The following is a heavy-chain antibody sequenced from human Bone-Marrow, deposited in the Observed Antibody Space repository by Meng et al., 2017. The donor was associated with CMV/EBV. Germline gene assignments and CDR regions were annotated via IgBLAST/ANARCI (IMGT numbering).Heavy chain of an antibody. CDR1: GYTFTSYY. V-gene: IGHV1-2*02. J-gene: IGHJ3*02. D-gene: IGHD3-16*01. CDR2: INTDGGDT. CDR3: ARFGARGAFDI. Sequence: ASVKVSCKASGYTFTSYYMHWVRQAPGQGFEWMGWINTDGGDTKFAQKFQGRVTMITDTSISTAYMELRRLRSDDTAVYYCARFGARGAFDIWGQGTMVTVSS.